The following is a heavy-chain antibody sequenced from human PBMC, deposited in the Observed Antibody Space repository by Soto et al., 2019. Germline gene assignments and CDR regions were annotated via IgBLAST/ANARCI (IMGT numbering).Heavy chain of an antibody. Sequence: SETLSLTCAVYGGSFSGYYWSWIRQPPGKGLEWIGEINHSGSTNYNPSLKSRVTISVDTTKTQFSLKLRSVTAADTAVYYCARGKHWGSYRYPLYFDYWGQGTLVTVSS. J-gene: IGHJ4*02. CDR2: INHSGST. CDR1: GGSFSGYY. D-gene: IGHD3-16*02. CDR3: ARGKHWGSYRYPLYFDY. V-gene: IGHV4-34*01.